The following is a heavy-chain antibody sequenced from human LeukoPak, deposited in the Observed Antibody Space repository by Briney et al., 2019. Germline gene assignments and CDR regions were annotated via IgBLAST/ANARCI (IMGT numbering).Heavy chain of an antibody. J-gene: IGHJ3*02. CDR2: ITSSSRSI. CDR3: ARDGGGSAFDI. D-gene: IGHD3-16*01. CDR1: GFTFSTYS. Sequence: GGSLRLSCAASGFTFSTYSMAWVRQAPGKGLEWVSYITSSSRSIYYADSVKGRFTISRDNAKNSLYLQLNNLRDEDTAVYYCARDGGGSAFDILGQGTMVTVSS. V-gene: IGHV3-48*02.